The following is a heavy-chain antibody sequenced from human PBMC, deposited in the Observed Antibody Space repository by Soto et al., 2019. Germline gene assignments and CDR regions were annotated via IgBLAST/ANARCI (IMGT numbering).Heavy chain of an antibody. V-gene: IGHV1-69*01. Sequence: QVQLVQSGAEVKKPGSSVKVSCKASGGTFSSYAISWVRQAPGQGLEWIGGIIPIFGTANYAQKFQGRVTITADESTSTAYMELSSLRSEDTAVYYCASSYCGGDCYGSEYFQHWGQGTLVTVSS. CDR3: ASSYCGGDCYGSEYFQH. CDR1: GGTFSSYA. J-gene: IGHJ1*01. D-gene: IGHD2-21*02. CDR2: IIPIFGTA.